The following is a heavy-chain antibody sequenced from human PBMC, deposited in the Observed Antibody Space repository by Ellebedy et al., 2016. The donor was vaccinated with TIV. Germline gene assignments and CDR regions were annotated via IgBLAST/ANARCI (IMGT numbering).Heavy chain of an antibody. Sequence: GESLKISCAASGFTFSNYGMHWVRQAPGKGLEWVAMISFHGSAKYYADSVRGRFTISRDTSNNTLCLQMHSLRAEDTAIYYCARDLGSGGWYNYFDYWGQGTLVTVSS. CDR3: ARDLGSGGWYNYFDY. J-gene: IGHJ4*02. CDR1: GFTFSNYG. V-gene: IGHV3-30*19. CDR2: ISFHGSAK. D-gene: IGHD6-19*01.